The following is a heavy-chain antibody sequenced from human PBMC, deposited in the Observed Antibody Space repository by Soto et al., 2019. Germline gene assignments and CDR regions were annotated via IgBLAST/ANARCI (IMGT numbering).Heavy chain of an antibody. V-gene: IGHV4-31*02. J-gene: IGHJ4*02. Sequence: PSETLSLTCTVSGASITSEGYYWNWIRQYPGKGLEWIGYIYYSGTTYYNPSLKSRVSISRDTSKNQFSLRLTSVTAADTAVYYCARNGHLDFWGQGTLVTVSS. CDR3: ARNGHLDF. CDR1: GASITSEGYY. CDR2: IYYSGTT.